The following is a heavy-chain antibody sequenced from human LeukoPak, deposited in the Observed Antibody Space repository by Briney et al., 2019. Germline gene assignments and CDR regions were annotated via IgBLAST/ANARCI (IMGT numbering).Heavy chain of an antibody. V-gene: IGHV3-9*01. J-gene: IGHJ6*02. CDR3: AKGMSSGVYYFYGLDV. Sequence: PGGSLRLSCAASGFSFNDHAMHWVRQAPGKGLEWVSSINRDSSSMGYADSVKGRFTISRDNAKNSLYLQMSSLRAEDTALYYCAKGMSSGVYYFYGLDVWGQGTTVTVSS. CDR1: GFSFNDHA. D-gene: IGHD6-19*01. CDR2: INRDSSSM.